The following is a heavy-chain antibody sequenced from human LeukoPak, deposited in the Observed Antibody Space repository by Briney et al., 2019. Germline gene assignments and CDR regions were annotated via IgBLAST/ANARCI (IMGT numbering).Heavy chain of an antibody. J-gene: IGHJ3*02. CDR1: GFTFSSYA. D-gene: IGHD3-10*01. Sequence: GGSLRLSCAASGFTFSSYAMSWVRQAPGKGLEWVSAISGSGGSTYYADSVKGRFTISRDNSKNTLYLQMNSLRAEDTAVYYCARDSRRFYYGSGSLDAFDIWGQGTMVTVSS. V-gene: IGHV3-23*01. CDR3: ARDSRRFYYGSGSLDAFDI. CDR2: ISGSGGST.